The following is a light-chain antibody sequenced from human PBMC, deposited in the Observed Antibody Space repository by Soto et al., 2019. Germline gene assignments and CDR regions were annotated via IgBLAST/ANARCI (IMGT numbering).Light chain of an antibody. CDR2: AAT. CDR1: QGIRDD. Sequence: DIQLTQSPSSLSASVGDRVTITCRASQGIRDDLAWYQQKPGKAPKRLIYAATRLQSGVPSRFSGSGSGTEFTLSISSLQSEYFATYYCLQHIDFPRTFGQGAKVGIK. CDR3: LQHIDFPRT. J-gene: IGKJ1*01. V-gene: IGKV1-17*01.